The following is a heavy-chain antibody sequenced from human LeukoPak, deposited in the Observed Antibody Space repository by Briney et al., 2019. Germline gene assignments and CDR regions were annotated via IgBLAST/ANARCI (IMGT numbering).Heavy chain of an antibody. CDR1: GFSISSYY. V-gene: IGHV4-59*01. J-gene: IGHJ3*02. CDR3: ARGRGSFGYGCKRSGDAFDI. Sequence: SETLSLTCTVSGFSISSYYWSWIRQPPGKGLEWIVYIYYSGSTNDNPSLKSRVTISVDTSKNQFSLKLSSVTAADTAVYYRARGRGSFGYGCKRSGDAFDIWGQGTMVTVSS. CDR2: IYYSGST. D-gene: IGHD4-23*01.